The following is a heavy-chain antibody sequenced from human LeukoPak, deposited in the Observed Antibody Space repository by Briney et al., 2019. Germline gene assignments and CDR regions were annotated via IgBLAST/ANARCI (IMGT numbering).Heavy chain of an antibody. Sequence: GRSLRLSCAASGFTFSNYGMHWVRQAPGKGLEWVAVIWSGGSNKYYADSVRGRFTISRDNSKNTLYLQMNSLRAKDTAVYYCARVTMVAAASYNWFVPWGQGTLVTVSS. D-gene: IGHD2-15*01. CDR1: GFTFSNYG. CDR2: IWSGGSNK. V-gene: IGHV3-33*01. J-gene: IGHJ5*02. CDR3: ARVTMVAAASYNWFVP.